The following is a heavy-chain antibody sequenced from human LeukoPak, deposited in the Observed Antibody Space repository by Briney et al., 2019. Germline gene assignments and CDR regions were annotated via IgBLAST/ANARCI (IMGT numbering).Heavy chain of an antibody. V-gene: IGHV3-33*06. J-gene: IGHJ4*02. D-gene: IGHD6-13*01. Sequence: GGSLRLSCAASGFTFSSYGMHWVRQAPGKGLEWVAVIWCDGSNKYYADSVKGRFTISRDNSKNTLYLQMNSLRAEDTAVYYCAKDRIAAAGTGVFDYWGQGTLVTVSS. CDR3: AKDRIAAAGTGVFDY. CDR2: IWCDGSNK. CDR1: GFTFSSYG.